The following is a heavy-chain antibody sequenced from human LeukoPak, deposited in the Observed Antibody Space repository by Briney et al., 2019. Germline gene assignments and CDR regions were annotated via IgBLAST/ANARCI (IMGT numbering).Heavy chain of an antibody. CDR3: ARLTRLSTSPDRYYLDY. CDR2: ILTSGTT. Sequence: PSETLSLTCTVSNGSISSYHWSWVRQPPGKGLEWIGYILTSGTTNYNPSLKGRVTISIDTSKNQFSLKLSFVTAADSAVYYCARLTRLSTSPDRYYLDYWGQGTLVTVSS. CDR1: NGSISSYH. V-gene: IGHV4-4*09. J-gene: IGHJ4*02. D-gene: IGHD6-6*01.